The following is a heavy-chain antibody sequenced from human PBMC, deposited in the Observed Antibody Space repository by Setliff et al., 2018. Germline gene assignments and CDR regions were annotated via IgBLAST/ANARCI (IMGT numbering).Heavy chain of an antibody. Sequence: ASVQVSCKASGYTFTSYDINWVRQATGQGLEWMGWMNPNSGNTGYAQKFQGRVTITRNTSISTAYMELSSLRSEDTAVYYCAGAPAVADPYYYYGMDVWGQGTTVTVYS. D-gene: IGHD6-19*01. CDR1: GYTFTSYD. J-gene: IGHJ6*02. CDR3: AGAPAVADPYYYYGMDV. V-gene: IGHV1-8*03. CDR2: MNPNSGNT.